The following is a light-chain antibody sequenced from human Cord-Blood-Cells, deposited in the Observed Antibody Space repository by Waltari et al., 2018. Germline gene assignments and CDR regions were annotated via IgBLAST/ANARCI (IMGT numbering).Light chain of an antibody. CDR3: SSYTSSSTLYV. Sequence: QSALSQPASVSGSPGQSITLPCTGTSTYGCGYNYVSRYQQHPGKAPKRVIYEVSNRPSGVSNRFSGSKSGNTASLTISGLQAEDEADYYCSSYTSSSTLYVFGTGTKVTVL. CDR2: EVS. V-gene: IGLV2-14*01. CDR1: STYGCGYNY. J-gene: IGLJ1*01.